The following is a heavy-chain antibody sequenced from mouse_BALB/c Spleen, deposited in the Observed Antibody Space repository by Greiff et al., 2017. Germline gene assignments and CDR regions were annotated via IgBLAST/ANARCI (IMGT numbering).Heavy chain of an antibody. J-gene: IGHJ4*01. CDR3: ARGYYRYDEVYYAMDY. Sequence: QVQLKQSGAELVRPGVSVKISCKGSGYTFTDYAMHWVKQSHAKSLEWIGVISTYYGDASYNQKFKGKATMTVDKSSSTAYMELARLTSEDSAIYYCARGYYRYDEVYYAMDYWGQGTSVTVSS. CDR1: GYTFTDYA. CDR2: ISTYYGDA. D-gene: IGHD2-14*01. V-gene: IGHV1S137*01.